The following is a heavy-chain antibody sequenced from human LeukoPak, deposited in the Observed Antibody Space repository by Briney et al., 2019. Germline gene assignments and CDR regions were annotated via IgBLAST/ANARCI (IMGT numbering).Heavy chain of an antibody. V-gene: IGHV3-23*01. D-gene: IGHD2-15*01. J-gene: IGHJ4*02. CDR3: AKQLGYCSDGSCYFPY. Sequence: GGSLRLSCAPSGFTFTNYAMSWVRQTPGKGLEWVSGIGGSGGATYYADSVQGRFTISRDNSKSTLCLQMNSLRAEDTAVYYCAKQLGYCSDGSCYFPYWGQGTLVTVSS. CDR1: GFTFTNYA. CDR2: IGGSGGAT.